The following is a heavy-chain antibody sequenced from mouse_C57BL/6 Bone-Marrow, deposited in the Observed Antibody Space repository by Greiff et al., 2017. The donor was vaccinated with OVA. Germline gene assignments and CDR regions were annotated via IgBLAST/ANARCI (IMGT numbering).Heavy chain of an antibody. J-gene: IGHJ2*01. Sequence: EVKLVESEGGLVQPGSSMKLSCTASGFTFSDYYMAWVRQVPEKGLEWVANINYDGSSTYYLDSLKSRFIISRDNAKNILYLQMSSLKSEDTATYYCARVRPHLQYYFDYWGQGTTLTVSS. CDR2: INYDGSST. CDR1: GFTFSDYY. CDR3: ARVRPHLQYYFDY. V-gene: IGHV5-16*01.